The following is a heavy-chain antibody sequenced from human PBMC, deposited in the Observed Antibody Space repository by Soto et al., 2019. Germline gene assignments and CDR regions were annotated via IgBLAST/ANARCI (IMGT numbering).Heavy chain of an antibody. J-gene: IGHJ4*02. CDR2: IYSGGST. Sequence: EVQLVESGGGLVQPGGSLRLSCAASGFTVSTKYMSWVRQAPGKGLEWVSVIYSGGSTFYADSVRGRFPISRDNSQNTVNLQMNSLRAEDTAVYYCARDPWAADYWGQGTLVTVSS. V-gene: IGHV3-66*01. CDR3: ARDPWAADY. CDR1: GFTVSTKY. D-gene: IGHD3-16*01.